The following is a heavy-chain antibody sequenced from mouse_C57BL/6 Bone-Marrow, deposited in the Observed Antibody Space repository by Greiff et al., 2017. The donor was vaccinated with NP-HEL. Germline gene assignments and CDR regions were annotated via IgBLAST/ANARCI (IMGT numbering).Heavy chain of an antibody. J-gene: IGHJ2*01. CDR3: ARDREYHYFDY. V-gene: IGHV3-6*01. CDR1: GYSITSGYY. CDR2: ISYDGSN. D-gene: IGHD5-1*01. Sequence: ESGPGLVKPSQSLSLTCSVTGYSITSGYYWNWIRQFPGNKLEWMGYISYDGSNNYNPSLKNRISITRDTSKNQFFLKLNSVTTEDTATYYCARDREYHYFDYWGQGTTLTVSS.